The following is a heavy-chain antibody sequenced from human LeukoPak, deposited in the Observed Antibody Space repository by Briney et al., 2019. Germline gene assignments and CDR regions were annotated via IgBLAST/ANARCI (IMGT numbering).Heavy chain of an antibody. J-gene: IGHJ4*02. V-gene: IGHV4-59*08. CDR3: AKHLVSGYGGPKHFDY. CDR1: RVSISGYY. D-gene: IGHD5-12*01. Sequence: SETLSLTSTVPRVSISGYYWSWIRQPPGKGLERIGYIYYSGTTNYNPSLESRVTMSVDTSKNLFSLNLISVTAADTAVYYCAKHLVSGYGGPKHFDYWGQGILVTVSS. CDR2: IYYSGTT.